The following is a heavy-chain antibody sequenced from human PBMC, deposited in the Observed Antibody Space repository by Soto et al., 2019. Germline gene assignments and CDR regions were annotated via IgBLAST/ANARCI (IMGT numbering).Heavy chain of an antibody. V-gene: IGHV3-33*01. CDR1: GFTFSSYG. CDR3: ARDGEFGGFDY. CDR2: IWYDGSNK. Sequence: QVQLVESGGGVVQPGRSLRLSCAASGFTFSSYGMHWVRQAPGKGLEWVAVIWYDGSNKYYADSVKGRFTISRDNSKNTLHLQMNSLRAEDTAVYYCARDGEFGGFDYWGQGTLVTVSS. J-gene: IGHJ4*02. D-gene: IGHD3-16*01.